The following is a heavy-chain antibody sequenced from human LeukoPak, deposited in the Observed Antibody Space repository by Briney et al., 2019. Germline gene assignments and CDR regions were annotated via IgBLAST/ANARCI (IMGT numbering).Heavy chain of an antibody. CDR3: ARGIPGYFGTSGYYYEY. D-gene: IGHD3-22*01. V-gene: IGHV4-34*01. J-gene: IGHJ4*02. CDR1: GGSFSGYY. Sequence: SETLSLTCAVYGGSFSGYYWSWIRQPPGKGLEWIGEINHSGSTSYNPSLKSRVTISIDKSENQFSLRLSSVSAADTAVYYCARGIPGYFGTSGYYYEYWGQGTLVTVSS. CDR2: INHSGST.